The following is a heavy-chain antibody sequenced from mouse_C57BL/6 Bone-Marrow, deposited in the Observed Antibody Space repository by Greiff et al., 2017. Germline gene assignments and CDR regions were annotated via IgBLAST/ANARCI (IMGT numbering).Heavy chain of an antibody. D-gene: IGHD1-1*01. V-gene: IGHV1-4*01. Sequence: QVQLKQSGAELARPGASVKMSCKASGYTFTSYTMHWVKQRPGQGLEWIGYINPSSGYTKYNQKFKDKATLTADKSSSTAYMQLSSLTSEDSAVYYCARGYYYGIWYGDVWGTGTTVTVSS. CDR2: INPSSGYT. CDR1: GYTFTSYT. J-gene: IGHJ1*03. CDR3: ARGYYYGIWYGDV.